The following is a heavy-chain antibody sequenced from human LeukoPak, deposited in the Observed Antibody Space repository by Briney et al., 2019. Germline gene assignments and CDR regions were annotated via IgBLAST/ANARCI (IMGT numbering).Heavy chain of an antibody. CDR2: ISAYNGNT. Sequence: WASVKVSCKASGYTFTSYGISWVRQAPGQGLEWMGWISAYNGNTNYAQKLQGRVTMTTDTSTSTAYMELRSLRSDDTAVYYCASAIAVAGAFDYWGQGTLVTVSS. J-gene: IGHJ4*02. CDR1: GYTFTSYG. D-gene: IGHD6-19*01. V-gene: IGHV1-18*01. CDR3: ASAIAVAGAFDY.